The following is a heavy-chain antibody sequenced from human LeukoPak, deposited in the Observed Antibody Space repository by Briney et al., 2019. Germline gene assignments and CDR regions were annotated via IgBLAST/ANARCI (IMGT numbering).Heavy chain of an antibody. CDR3: ARDNIVVVPAARQGGYYYYYGMDV. V-gene: IGHV4-4*07. J-gene: IGHJ6*02. CDR1: GGSISSYY. D-gene: IGHD2-2*01. Sequence: PSETLSLTCTVSGGSISSYYWSWIRQPAGKGLEWIGRIYTSGSTNYNPSLKSRVTMSVDTSKNQFSLKLSSVTAADTAVYYCARDNIVVVPAARQGGYYYYYGMDVWGQGTTVTVSS. CDR2: IYTSGST.